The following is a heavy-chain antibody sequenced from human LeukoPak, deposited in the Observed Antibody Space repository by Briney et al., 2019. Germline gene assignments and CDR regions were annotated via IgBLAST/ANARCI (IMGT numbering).Heavy chain of an antibody. J-gene: IGHJ4*02. D-gene: IGHD3-3*01. CDR1: GGSISSYY. Sequence: PSETLSLTCTVSGGSISSYYWSWIRQPPGKGLERIGYIYYSGSTNYNPSLKSRVTISVDTSKNQFSLKLSSVTAADTAVYYCARTYDFWSGPRFDYWGQGTLVTVSS. CDR3: ARTYDFWSGPRFDY. V-gene: IGHV4-59*01. CDR2: IYYSGST.